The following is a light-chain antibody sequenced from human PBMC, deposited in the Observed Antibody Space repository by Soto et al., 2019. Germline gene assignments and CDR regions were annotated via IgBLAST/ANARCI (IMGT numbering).Light chain of an antibody. J-gene: IGKJ3*01. V-gene: IGKV3-20*01. CDR2: GAS. CDR1: QSISSSY. Sequence: EIGLTQSPGTLSLSPGERATLACRASQSISSSYLAWYQQKLGQAPSLLVYGASGRATGIPDRFSGSGSVTDFPLTISRLAPEDFAVSYCQQYGSSRFNFGPETKVDIK. CDR3: QQYGSSRFN.